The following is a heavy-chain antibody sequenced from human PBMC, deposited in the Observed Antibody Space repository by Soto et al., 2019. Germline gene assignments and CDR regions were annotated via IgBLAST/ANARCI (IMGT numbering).Heavy chain of an antibody. D-gene: IGHD3-3*01. CDR1: GGTFSSYT. V-gene: IGHV1-69*04. Sequence: ASVKVSCKASGGTFSSYTISWVRQAPGQGLEWMGRIIPILGIANYAQKFQGRVTITADKSTSTAYMELGSLRSEDTAVYYCARDWGGDFWSGYSATNDAFDIWGQGTMVTVSS. CDR3: ARDWGGDFWSGYSATNDAFDI. J-gene: IGHJ3*02. CDR2: IIPILGIA.